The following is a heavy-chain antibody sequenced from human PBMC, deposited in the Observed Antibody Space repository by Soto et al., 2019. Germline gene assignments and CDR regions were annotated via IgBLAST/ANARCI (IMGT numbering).Heavy chain of an antibody. J-gene: IGHJ4*02. CDR3: ARGVSAGVDY. D-gene: IGHD1-26*01. V-gene: IGHV4-39*07. Sequence: SETLSLTCTVSGGSLTSNSYYWGWIRQPPGKGLEWIGSFYYSQSTYFNPSLKSRVTISVETSKNQYSLKLSAVTAADTAFYYCARGVSAGVDYWGQGTLVTVS. CDR2: FYYSQST. CDR1: GGSLTSNSYY.